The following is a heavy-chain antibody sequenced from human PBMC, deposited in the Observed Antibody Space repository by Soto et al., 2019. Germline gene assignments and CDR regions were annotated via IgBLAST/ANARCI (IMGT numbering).Heavy chain of an antibody. CDR2: IHSDGSST. Sequence: EVQLVESGGGLVRPGGSLRLSCAASGFTFSYYWMHWVRQAPGKGLLWVSRIHSDGSSTTYADFGKGRFIISRDNARTLVDLQINSARFEATAVYYCTRGDRGAFDLWGQGTVVTVYS. D-gene: IGHD1-26*01. CDR3: TRGDRGAFDL. CDR1: GFTFSYYW. V-gene: IGHV3-74*01. J-gene: IGHJ3*01.